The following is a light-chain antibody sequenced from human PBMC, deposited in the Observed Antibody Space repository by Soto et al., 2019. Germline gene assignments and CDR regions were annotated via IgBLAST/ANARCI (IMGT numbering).Light chain of an antibody. CDR2: GNS. V-gene: IGLV1-40*01. CDR1: SSNIGAGYD. J-gene: IGLJ1*01. CDR3: QSYDSSLSAPV. Sequence: QSVLTQPPSVSGVPGQRVTISCTGSSSNIGAGYDVHWYQQLPGTAPKLLIYGNSNRPSGVPDRFSGSKSGTSASLAITGLQAEDEADYYCQSYDSSLSAPVFGTGTKLTVL.